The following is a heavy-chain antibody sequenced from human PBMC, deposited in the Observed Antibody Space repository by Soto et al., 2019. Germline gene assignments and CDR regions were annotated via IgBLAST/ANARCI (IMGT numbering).Heavy chain of an antibody. CDR3: ARVDDFWSGYYSPDY. V-gene: IGHV1-18*04. CDR2: ISAYNGNT. J-gene: IGHJ4*02. CDR1: GYTFTNYV. Sequence: GASVKVSCKTPGYTFTNYVINWVLQAPGQGLEWMGWISAYNGNTNYAQKLQGRVTMTTDTSTSTAYMELRSLRSDDTAVYYCARVDDFWSGYYSPDYWGEGTLVTGSS. D-gene: IGHD3-3*01.